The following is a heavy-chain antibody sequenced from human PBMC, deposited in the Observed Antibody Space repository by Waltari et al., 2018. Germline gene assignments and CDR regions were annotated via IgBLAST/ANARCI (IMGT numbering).Heavy chain of an antibody. J-gene: IGHJ4*02. D-gene: IGHD5-18*01. CDR1: GFTFSSPA. V-gene: IGHV3-30*07. Sequence: QVQLVESGGGVVHPGRSLRLSCEASGFTFSSPAMHWVRQAPGKGLEWVAGISYDGSDEYYADSVRGRFTISRDDSKDTVNLQMNSLRPEDTAVYYCARDGPLQIQSWYSFDYWGQGTLVTVSS. CDR3: ARDGPLQIQSWYSFDY. CDR2: ISYDGSDE.